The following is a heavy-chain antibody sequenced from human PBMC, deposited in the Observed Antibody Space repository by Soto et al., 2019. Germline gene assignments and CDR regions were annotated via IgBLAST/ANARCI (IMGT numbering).Heavy chain of an antibody. J-gene: IGHJ6*02. D-gene: IGHD3-9*01. CDR2: ISYSGST. Sequence: PSETLSLTCTVSGGSISSGDYYWSWIRQPPGKGLEWIGFISYSGSTYYSTSLKSRVTISVDTSKNQFSLKLSSVTAADTAVYYCARVPMYYDILTGYSDYYYYGMDVWGQGTTVTVSS. CDR3: ARVPMYYDILTGYSDYYYYGMDV. CDR1: GGSISSGDYY. V-gene: IGHV4-30-4*01.